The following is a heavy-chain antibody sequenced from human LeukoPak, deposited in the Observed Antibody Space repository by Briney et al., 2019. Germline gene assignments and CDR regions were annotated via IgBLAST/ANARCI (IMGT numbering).Heavy chain of an antibody. CDR1: GYTFTSYA. J-gene: IGHJ4*02. V-gene: IGHV1-3*01. Sequence: VASVKVSCKASGYTFTSYAMHWVRQAPGQRLEWMGWINAGNGNTEYSQKFQGRVTITRDTSASTAYMELSSLRSEDTAVYYCARDLDDSSGYVYWGQGTLVTVSS. CDR2: INAGNGNT. CDR3: ARDLDDSSGYVY. D-gene: IGHD3-22*01.